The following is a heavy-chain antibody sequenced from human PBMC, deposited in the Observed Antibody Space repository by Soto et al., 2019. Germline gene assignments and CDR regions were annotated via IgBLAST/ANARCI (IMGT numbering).Heavy chain of an antibody. CDR1: GFTFSGSA. V-gene: IGHV3-73*02. CDR2: IRSKANSDAT. D-gene: IGHD2-15*01. Sequence: EVPLVESGGGLVQPGGSLKLSCVASGFTFSGSAMHWVRQASGKGLEWVGRIRSKANSDATAYGASVKGRFTISRDXSXXTAYLQMNSLKTEDTAVYYCVRYCSGGSCPDAFDIWGQGTMVTVSS. CDR3: VRYCSGGSCPDAFDI. J-gene: IGHJ3*02.